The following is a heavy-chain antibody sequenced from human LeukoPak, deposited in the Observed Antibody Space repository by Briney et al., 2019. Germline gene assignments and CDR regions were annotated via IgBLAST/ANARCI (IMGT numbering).Heavy chain of an antibody. CDR3: ARASFNVVFGNWFDP. Sequence: SETLSLTCTVSSGSIGSSSNYWGWIRQAPGKGLEWIGNVYYSGSTFNNPSLKSRVTISVDTSKNQFSLRLRSVTAADTAIYYCARASFNVVFGNWFDPWGQGTLVTDSS. CDR2: VYYSGST. CDR1: SGSIGSSSNY. V-gene: IGHV4-39*01. D-gene: IGHD2-8*01. J-gene: IGHJ5*02.